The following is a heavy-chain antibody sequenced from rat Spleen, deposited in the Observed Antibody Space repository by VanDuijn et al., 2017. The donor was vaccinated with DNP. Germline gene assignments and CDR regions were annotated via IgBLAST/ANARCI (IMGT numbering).Heavy chain of an antibody. Sequence: EVQLVESGGDLVQPGRSLKFSCVASGFTFNNYWMTWIRQVPGKGLEWVASISSSGAYTYYPDSVKGRFTISRDKTKNTLYLQMDSLRSEDTATYYCARQGSYYGYGWFAYWGQGTLVTVSS. CDR3: ARQGSYYGYGWFAY. D-gene: IGHD1-7*01. V-gene: IGHV5-31*01. CDR1: GFTFNNYW. J-gene: IGHJ3*01. CDR2: ISSSGAYT.